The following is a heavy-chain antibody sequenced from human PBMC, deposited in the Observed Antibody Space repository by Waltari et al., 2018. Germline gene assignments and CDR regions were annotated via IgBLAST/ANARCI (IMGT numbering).Heavy chain of an antibody. V-gene: IGHV3-23*01. CDR1: GFAFPSHA. Sequence: EVRLLESGGGLVQPGGSLRLSCAASGFAFPSHAMSWVRQPPGKGLEWVSGINDNARNTYYADSVKGRFTISRDNSNDILYLQMNSLRADDTAVYYCAKLPGSYYLYYFHYWGQGTLVTVSS. D-gene: IGHD1-26*01. CDR2: INDNARNT. J-gene: IGHJ4*02. CDR3: AKLPGSYYLYYFHY.